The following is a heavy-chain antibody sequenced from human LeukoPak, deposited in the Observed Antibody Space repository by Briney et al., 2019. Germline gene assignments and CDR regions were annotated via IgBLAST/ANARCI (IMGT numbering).Heavy chain of an antibody. CDR2: IGTAGDT. J-gene: IGHJ6*02. V-gene: IGHV3-13*01. CDR3: ARASGPYYYDSSGYYGMDV. Sequence: GGSLRLSCAASGFTFSSYDMHWVRQAAGKGREWVSAIGTAGDTYYPGSVKGRFTISRENAKNSLYLQMNSLRAGDTAVYYCARASGPYYYDSSGYYGMDVWGQGTTVTVSS. CDR1: GFTFSSYD. D-gene: IGHD3-22*01.